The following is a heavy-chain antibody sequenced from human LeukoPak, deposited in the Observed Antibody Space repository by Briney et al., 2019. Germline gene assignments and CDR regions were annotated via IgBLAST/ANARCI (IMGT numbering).Heavy chain of an antibody. CDR1: GDSISTSNSY. Sequence: SETLSLTCTVSGDSISTSNSYWGWIRQPPGQGLEWIGSIYYSGNTYYNASLKSRVTISVDTSKNQFSLKLTSVTAADTAVYYCGRDSRGPDYWGQGTLVTVSS. CDR3: GRDSRGPDY. J-gene: IGHJ4*02. CDR2: IYYSGNT. V-gene: IGHV4-39*02. D-gene: IGHD3-22*01.